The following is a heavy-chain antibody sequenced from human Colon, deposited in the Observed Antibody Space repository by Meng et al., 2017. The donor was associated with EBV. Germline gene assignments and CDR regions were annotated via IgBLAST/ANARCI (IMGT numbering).Heavy chain of an antibody. CDR2: INHSGTI. Sequence: QVPLQQWGAGLGKPSETLSLTCGVYGGSLSGYYWSWIRQTPGKGLEWIGEINHSGTINYNPSLRSRVTISVDRSNNQFSLRLSSVTAADTAVYYCARGGGVIKGLVTWFDPWGQGTLVTVSS. CDR1: GGSLSGYY. CDR3: ARGGGVIKGLVTWFDP. V-gene: IGHV4-34*01. J-gene: IGHJ5*02. D-gene: IGHD2-8*01.